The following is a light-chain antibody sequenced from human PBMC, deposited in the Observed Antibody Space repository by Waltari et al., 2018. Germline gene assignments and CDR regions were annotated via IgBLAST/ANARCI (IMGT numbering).Light chain of an antibody. CDR3: QQLNSYPPWT. CDR1: QGISSY. Sequence: IQLTQSPSSLSASVGDRVTITCRASQGISSYLAWHQQKPGKAPKLLIYAASTLQSGVPSRFSGSGSGIDFTLTISSLQPEDFATYYCQQLNSYPPWTFGQGTKLEIK. CDR2: AAS. J-gene: IGKJ2*02. V-gene: IGKV1-9*01.